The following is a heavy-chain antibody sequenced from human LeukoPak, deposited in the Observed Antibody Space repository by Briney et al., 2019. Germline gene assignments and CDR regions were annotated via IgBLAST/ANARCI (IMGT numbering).Heavy chain of an antibody. V-gene: IGHV3-30*18. D-gene: IGHD3-22*01. CDR1: GFTFSSYG. CDR3: AKDLTDSSGYSPFDY. CDR2: ISYDGSNK. J-gene: IGHJ4*02. Sequence: GRSLRLSCAASGFTFSSYGMHWVRQAPGKGLEWVAVISYDGSNKYYADSVKGRFTISRDNSKNTLYLQMNSLRAEDTAVYYCAKDLTDSSGYSPFDYWGQGTLVTVSS.